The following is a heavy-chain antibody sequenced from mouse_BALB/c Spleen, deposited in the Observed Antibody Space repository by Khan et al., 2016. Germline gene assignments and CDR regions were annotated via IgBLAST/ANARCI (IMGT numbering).Heavy chain of an antibody. CDR3: AKGYYRYDVWYFDV. CDR1: GYTFTDYS. D-gene: IGHD2-14*01. CDR2: INTETGEP. J-gene: IGHJ1*01. Sequence: QIQLVQSGPELKKPGETVKISCTASGYTFTDYSMHWVKQAPGKGLKWMGWINTETGEPTYADDFTGRYHLSLETSASTAYLQFNTLKTEDTATYFCAKGYYRYDVWYFDVWGAGTTVTVSS. V-gene: IGHV9-2-1*01.